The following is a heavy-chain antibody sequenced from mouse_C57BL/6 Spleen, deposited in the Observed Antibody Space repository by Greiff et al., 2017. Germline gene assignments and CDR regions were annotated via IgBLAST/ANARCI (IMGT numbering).Heavy chain of an antibody. CDR2: ILPGSGGT. V-gene: IGHV1-9*01. J-gene: IGHJ2*01. D-gene: IGHD3-2*02. CDR3: AVYGSGYDD. CDR1: GYTFTGYW. Sequence: VQLQQSGAELMRPGASVKLSCKATGYTFTGYWIEWVKQRPGHGLEWIGEILPGSGGTNYTEKFKGKATFTADTSSNTAYMQLSSLTTEDSAIYYCAVYGSGYDDWGQGTTLSVDS.